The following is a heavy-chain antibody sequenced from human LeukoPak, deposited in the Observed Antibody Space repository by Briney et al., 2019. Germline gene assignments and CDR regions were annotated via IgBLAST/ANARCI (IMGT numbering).Heavy chain of an antibody. J-gene: IGHJ6*02. V-gene: IGHV4-59*01. D-gene: IGHD6-13*01. Sequence: PSETLSLTCTVSGGSISSYYWSWIRQPPGKGLEWIGYIYYSGSTNYNPSLKSRVTISVDTSKNQFSLKLSSVTAADTAVYYCARAEGSSWYYYYGMDVWGQGTTVTVSS. CDR1: GGSISSYY. CDR2: IYYSGST. CDR3: ARAEGSSWYYYYGMDV.